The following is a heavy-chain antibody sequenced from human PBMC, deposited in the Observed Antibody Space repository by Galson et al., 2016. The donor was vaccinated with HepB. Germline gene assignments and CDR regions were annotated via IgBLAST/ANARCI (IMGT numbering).Heavy chain of an antibody. Sequence: SLRLSCAASGFAFSDYYMTWIRQAPGKGLEWVSGISWSSGSMANEDSVKGRFTITRDNAKNSLYLQMDSLRADDTALYFCAKGPDLAVAANWFDAWGQGTLVTVSS. V-gene: IGHV3-9*01. CDR1: GFAFSDYY. J-gene: IGHJ5*02. CDR2: ISWSSGSM. CDR3: AKGPDLAVAANWFDA. D-gene: IGHD6-19*01.